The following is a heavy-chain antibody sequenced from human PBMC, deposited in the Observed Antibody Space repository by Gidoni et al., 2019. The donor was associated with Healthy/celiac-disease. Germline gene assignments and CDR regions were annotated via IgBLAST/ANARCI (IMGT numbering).Heavy chain of an antibody. V-gene: IGHV3-48*02. CDR1: GFTFSSYS. Sequence: EVQLVESGGGLVQPGGSLRLSCAASGFTFSSYSMNWVRQAPGKGLEGVSYISSSSSAINYADSVKGRFTISRDNAKNSLYLQMNSLKDEDTAVYYCARGDFWRGDYWGQGTLVTVSS. CDR2: ISSSSSAI. D-gene: IGHD3-3*01. J-gene: IGHJ4*02. CDR3: ARGDFWRGDY.